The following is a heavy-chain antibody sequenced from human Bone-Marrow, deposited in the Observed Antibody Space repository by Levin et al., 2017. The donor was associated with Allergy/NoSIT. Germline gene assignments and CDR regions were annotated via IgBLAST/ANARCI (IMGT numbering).Heavy chain of an antibody. CDR2: INHGGSI. D-gene: IGHD2-15*01. J-gene: IGHJ6*02. CDR3: ARGPRACSGGHCDWVPFYYSGMDV. V-gene: IGHV4-34*01. CDR1: GGSFPSYS. Sequence: LSQTLSLPCAVYGGSFPSYSWSWLRQAPGMGLEWIGEINHGGSIKYNPSLKGLVTISLDTSNNQFSLKLTSVTAADTAVYLCARGPRACSGGHCDWVPFYYSGMDVWGQGTTVIVS.